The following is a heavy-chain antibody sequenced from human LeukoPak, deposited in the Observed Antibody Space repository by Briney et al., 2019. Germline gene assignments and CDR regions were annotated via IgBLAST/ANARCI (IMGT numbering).Heavy chain of an antibody. J-gene: IGHJ5*02. V-gene: IGHV5-51*01. Sequence: GESLKISCKGSGYSFTSYWIGWVRQMPGKGLEWMGIIYPGDSDTRYSPSFQGQVTISADKSISTAYLQWSSLKASDTATYYCARTITMVRGVITQNWFDPWGQGTLVTVSS. CDR2: IYPGDSDT. D-gene: IGHD3-10*01. CDR3: ARTITMVRGVITQNWFDP. CDR1: GYSFTSYW.